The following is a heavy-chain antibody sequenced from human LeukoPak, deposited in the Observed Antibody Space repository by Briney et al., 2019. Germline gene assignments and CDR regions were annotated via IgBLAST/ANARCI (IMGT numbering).Heavy chain of an antibody. J-gene: IGHJ6*02. V-gene: IGHV5-51*01. CDR1: GYSFTSYW. CDR2: IYPGDSDT. D-gene: IGHD3-10*01. Sequence: GESLKISYKGSGYSFTSYWIGWVRQMPGKGLEWMGIIYPGDSDTRYSPSFQGQVTISADKSISTAYLQWSSLKASDTAMYYCAITGPMVRAKDPNYYGMDVWGQGTTVTVSS. CDR3: AITGPMVRAKDPNYYGMDV.